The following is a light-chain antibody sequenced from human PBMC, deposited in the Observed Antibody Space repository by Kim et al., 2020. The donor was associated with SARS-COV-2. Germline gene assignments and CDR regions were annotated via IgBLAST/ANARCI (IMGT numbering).Light chain of an antibody. CDR1: GLGDRY. J-gene: IGLJ3*02. Sequence: VSQGQTAIITCSGDGLGDRYTFWFQQKPGHSPVLVIYQDIKRTSGIPERFSGSNSGNTATLTISGTQAMDEADYYCQTWDSGTAVVFGGGTQLTVL. CDR2: QDI. CDR3: QTWDSGTAVV. V-gene: IGLV3-1*01.